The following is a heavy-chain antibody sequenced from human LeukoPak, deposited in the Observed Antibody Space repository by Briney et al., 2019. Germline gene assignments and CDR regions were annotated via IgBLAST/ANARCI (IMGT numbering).Heavy chain of an antibody. V-gene: IGHV3-53*01. CDR2: IHSDGTT. CDR1: EFSVSSNY. CDR3: VREGTPGRQFFDL. J-gene: IGHJ2*01. Sequence: LPGGSLRLSCAASEFSVSSNYMTWVRQAPGKGLEWVSVIHSDGTTYYADSVRGRFTISTDNFKNSLFLQMNSMGADDTAVYYCVREGTPGRQFFDLWGRGTLVTVSS. D-gene: IGHD6-19*01.